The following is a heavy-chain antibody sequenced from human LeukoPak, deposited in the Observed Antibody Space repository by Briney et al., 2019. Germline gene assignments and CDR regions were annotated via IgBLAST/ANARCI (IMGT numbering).Heavy chain of an antibody. J-gene: IGHJ4*02. D-gene: IGHD4-23*01. V-gene: IGHV4-4*07. CDR3: ARGGYGASSGFDY. CDR1: GGSISSYC. Sequence: AETLSLTCTVSGGSISSYCWSWIRQPAGKGLEWIGRVYTSGRPNYNPSLESRVTMSVDTSKNQFSLNLSSVTAADTAVYYCARGGYGASSGFDYWGQGTLVTVSS. CDR2: VYTSGRP.